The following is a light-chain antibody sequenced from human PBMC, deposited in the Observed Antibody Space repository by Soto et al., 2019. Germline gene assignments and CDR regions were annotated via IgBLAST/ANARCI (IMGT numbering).Light chain of an antibody. CDR3: QQYNNWLYT. V-gene: IGKV3-15*01. Sequence: EIVMTQSPATLSVSPGERATLSCRASQSVSSNLAWYQQKPGQAPRLLIYGASTRATGIPARFSGSGSGTEVTLTISSLQSEDFAVYYCQQYNNWLYTFGQGTKLEI. CDR1: QSVSSN. J-gene: IGKJ2*01. CDR2: GAS.